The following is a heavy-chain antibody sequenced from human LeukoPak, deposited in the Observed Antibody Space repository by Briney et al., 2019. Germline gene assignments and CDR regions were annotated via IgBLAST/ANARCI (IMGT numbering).Heavy chain of an antibody. V-gene: IGHV3-7*03. Sequence: GGSLRLSCAASGFTFSSYAMSWVRQAPGKGLEWVANIKQDGSEKNYVDSVKGRFTISRDNAKNSLYLQMNSLRAEDTALYYCAKDRRGSYRRDAFDIWGQGTMVTVSS. CDR3: AKDRRGSYRRDAFDI. CDR1: GFTFSSYA. J-gene: IGHJ3*02. CDR2: IKQDGSEK. D-gene: IGHD1-26*01.